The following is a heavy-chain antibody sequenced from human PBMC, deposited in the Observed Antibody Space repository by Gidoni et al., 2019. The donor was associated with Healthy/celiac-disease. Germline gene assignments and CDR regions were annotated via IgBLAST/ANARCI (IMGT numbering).Heavy chain of an antibody. V-gene: IGHV4-34*01. CDR3: ARSHVDTAMVRVGTNFDY. CDR1: GGSFSGYY. Sequence: QVQLQQWGAGLLKPSETLSLTCAVYGGSFSGYYWSWIRQPQGKGLEWIGEINHSGSTNYNPSLKSRVTISVDTSKNQFSLKLSSVTAADTAVYYCARSHVDTAMVRVGTNFDYWGQGTLVTVSS. D-gene: IGHD5-18*01. J-gene: IGHJ4*02. CDR2: INHSGST.